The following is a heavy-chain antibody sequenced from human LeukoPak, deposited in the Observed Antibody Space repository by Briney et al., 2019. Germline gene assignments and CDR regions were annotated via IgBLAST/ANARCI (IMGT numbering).Heavy chain of an antibody. Sequence: ASVKVSCKASGYTFTSYGISWVGQAPGQGLEWMGWISAYNGNTNYAQKLQGRVTMTTDTSTSTAYMELRSLRSDDTAVYYCARDLYYYDSSGYCHFDYWGQGTLLTVSS. CDR1: GYTFTSYG. V-gene: IGHV1-18*01. D-gene: IGHD3-22*01. J-gene: IGHJ4*02. CDR3: ARDLYYYDSSGYCHFDY. CDR2: ISAYNGNT.